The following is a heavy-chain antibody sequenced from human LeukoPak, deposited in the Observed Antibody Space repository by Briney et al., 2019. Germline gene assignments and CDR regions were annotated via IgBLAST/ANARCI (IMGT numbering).Heavy chain of an antibody. CDR1: GGTFSSYA. Sequence: SVKVSCKASGGTFSSYAISWVRQAPGQGLEWMGGIIPIFGTANYAQKFQGRVTITTDESTSTAYMELSSLRSEDTAVYYCAREGRDIYFDYWAREPWSPSPQ. V-gene: IGHV1-69*05. CDR2: IIPIFGTA. CDR3: AREGRDIYFDY. D-gene: IGHD2-15*01. J-gene: IGHJ4*02.